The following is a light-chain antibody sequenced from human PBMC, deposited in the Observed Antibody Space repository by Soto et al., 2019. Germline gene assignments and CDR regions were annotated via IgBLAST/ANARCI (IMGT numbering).Light chain of an antibody. CDR3: QQRRNGPLT. CDR1: QNVYNN. V-gene: IGKV3-15*01. J-gene: IGKJ4*01. Sequence: EIVVTQSPATLSVSPGEGATLSCKASQNVYNNLAWYQQRPGQPPRLLIYDASTRATGISARFSGSGYGTGFTLTITCLQSEHFAVYFCQQRRNGPLTFGEGTNMDIK. CDR2: DAS.